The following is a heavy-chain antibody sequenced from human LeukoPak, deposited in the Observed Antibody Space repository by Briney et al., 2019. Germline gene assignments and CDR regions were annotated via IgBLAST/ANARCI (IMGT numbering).Heavy chain of an antibody. CDR3: ARGIQLREPSFRYWYFDL. D-gene: IGHD5-18*01. CDR1: GGSISSGGYS. CDR2: IYHSGST. V-gene: IGHV4-30-2*01. J-gene: IGHJ2*01. Sequence: SETLSLTCAVSGGSISSGGYSWSWIRQPPGKGLEWIGYIYHSGSTYYNPSLKSRVTISVDRSKNQFSLKLSSVTAADTAVYYCARGIQLREPSFRYWYFDLWGRGTLVTVSS.